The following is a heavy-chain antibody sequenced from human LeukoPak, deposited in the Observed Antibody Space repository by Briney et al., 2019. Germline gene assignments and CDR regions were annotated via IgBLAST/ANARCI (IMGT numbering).Heavy chain of an antibody. V-gene: IGHV3-73*01. D-gene: IGHD1-26*01. CDR1: GFTFSGSA. CDR2: IRSKANSYAT. Sequence: GGSLRLSCAASGFTFSGSAMHWVRQASGKGLEWVGRIRSKANSYATAYAASVKGRFTISRDGSKNTAYLQMNSLKTEDTAVYYCTRQAIVGANWGQGTLVTVSS. J-gene: IGHJ4*02. CDR3: TRQAIVGAN.